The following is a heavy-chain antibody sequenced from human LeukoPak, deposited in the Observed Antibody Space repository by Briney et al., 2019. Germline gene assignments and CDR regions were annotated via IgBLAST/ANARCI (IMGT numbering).Heavy chain of an antibody. CDR1: GGSFSGYY. J-gene: IGHJ5*02. Sequence: NPSETLSLTCAVYGGSFSGYYWSWIRQPPGKGLEWIGEINHSGSTNYNPSLKSRVTISVDTSKNQFSLKLSSVTAADTAVYYCARRGGRYCSSTSCYNWFDPWGQGTLVTVSS. V-gene: IGHV4-34*01. CDR3: ARRGGRYCSSTSCYNWFDP. D-gene: IGHD2-2*01. CDR2: INHSGST.